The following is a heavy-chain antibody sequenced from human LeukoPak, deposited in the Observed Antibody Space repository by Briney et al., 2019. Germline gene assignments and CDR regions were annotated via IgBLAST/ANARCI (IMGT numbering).Heavy chain of an antibody. V-gene: IGHV3-53*01. CDR3: ARHSSSSYYYGMDV. D-gene: IGHD6-6*01. CDR2: IYSGGST. J-gene: IGHJ6*02. CDR1: GFTVSSNY. Sequence: GGSLRLSCAASGFTVSSNYMSWVRQAPGKGLEWVSVIYSGGSTYYADSVKGRFTISRDNPKNTLYLQMNSLRAEDTAVYYCARHSSSSYYYGMDVWGQGTTVTVSS.